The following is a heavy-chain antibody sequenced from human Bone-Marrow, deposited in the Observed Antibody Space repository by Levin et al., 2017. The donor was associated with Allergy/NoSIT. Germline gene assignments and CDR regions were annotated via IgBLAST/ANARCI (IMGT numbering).Heavy chain of an antibody. Sequence: NPSETLSLTCTASGGSITGFCWSWIRQSPGEGLEWIGYVCHSGTTNYNPSLKSRLTISMDTSKNNFSLHLRSVTAADTAVYYCARSPRNYDSVSPDYFMDVWGKGTAVTVSS. J-gene: IGHJ6*03. CDR1: GGSITGFC. V-gene: IGHV4-59*01. D-gene: IGHD3-3*01. CDR2: VCHSGTT. CDR3: ARSPRNYDSVSPDYFMDV.